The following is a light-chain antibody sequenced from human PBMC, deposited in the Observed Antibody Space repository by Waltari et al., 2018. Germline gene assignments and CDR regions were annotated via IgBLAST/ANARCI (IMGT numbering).Light chain of an antibody. Sequence: DIQMTQSPSSLSASVGDRVTITCRASQSISSYLNWYQQKPGKAPKLLIYAASSLQSGVPSRFSGSGSGTDFTLTISSLRTEDFATYYCQQSYITSWTFGQGTKVEIK. CDR2: AAS. J-gene: IGKJ1*01. V-gene: IGKV1-39*01. CDR1: QSISSY. CDR3: QQSYITSWT.